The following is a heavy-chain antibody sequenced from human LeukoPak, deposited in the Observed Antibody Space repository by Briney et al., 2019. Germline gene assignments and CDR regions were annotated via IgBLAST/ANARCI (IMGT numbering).Heavy chain of an antibody. CDR3: ARTGSRAFDI. CDR2: INSGGTTT. Sequence: GGSLRLSCVASGFTFSNYWMHWVRQAPGKGLVWVSRINSGGTTTSYADSVKGRFTISRDNAKNSLYLQMNSLRAEDTAVYYCARTGSRAFDIWGQGTMVTVSS. J-gene: IGHJ3*02. V-gene: IGHV3-74*01. D-gene: IGHD2-15*01. CDR1: GFTFSNYW.